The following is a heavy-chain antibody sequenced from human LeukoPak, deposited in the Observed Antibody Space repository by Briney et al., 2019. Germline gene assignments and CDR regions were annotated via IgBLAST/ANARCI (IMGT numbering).Heavy chain of an antibody. CDR3: ARSSVTTLDQDYFDY. CDR2: IYYSGST. D-gene: IGHD4-17*01. V-gene: IGHV4-59*01. Sequence: PSETLSLTCIVSGGSISSYYWSWIRQPPGKGLEWIGYIYYSGSTNYNPSLKSRVTISVDTSKNQFSLKLSSVTAADTAVYYCARSSVTTLDQDYFDYWGQGTLVTVSS. CDR1: GGSISSYY. J-gene: IGHJ4*02.